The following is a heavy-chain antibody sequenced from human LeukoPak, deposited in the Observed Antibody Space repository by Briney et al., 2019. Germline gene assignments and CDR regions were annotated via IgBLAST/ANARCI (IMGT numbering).Heavy chain of an antibody. Sequence: SETLSLTCAVYGGSFSGYYWGWIRQPPGKGLEWIGEINHSGSTNYNPSLKSRVTISVDTSKNQFSLKLSSVTAAGTAVYYCARRYYYDSSGSQSSPIDYWGQGTLVTVSS. CDR2: INHSGST. CDR1: GGSFSGYY. J-gene: IGHJ4*02. D-gene: IGHD3-22*01. CDR3: ARRYYYDSSGSQSSPIDY. V-gene: IGHV4-34*01.